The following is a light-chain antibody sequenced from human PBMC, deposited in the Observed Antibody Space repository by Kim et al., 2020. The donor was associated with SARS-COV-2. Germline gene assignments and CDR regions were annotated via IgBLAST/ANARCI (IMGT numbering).Light chain of an antibody. V-gene: IGLV1-44*01. CDR1: SCNVGRHF. CDR2: NDS. Sequence: GQRVTADWSGSSCNVGRHFVNWYRQLPGTAPKVFIYNDSQRPSGVADRFSGSRSGPAASLAISGLQSEDEADYYCATWDVSLNGWVFGGGTQLTVL. CDR3: ATWDVSLNGWV. J-gene: IGLJ3*02.